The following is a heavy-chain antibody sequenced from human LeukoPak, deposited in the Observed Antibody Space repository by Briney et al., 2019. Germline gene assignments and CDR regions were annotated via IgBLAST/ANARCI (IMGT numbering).Heavy chain of an antibody. V-gene: IGHV3-7*01. CDR3: ARVMSASVWRSYGSYYYYYYMDF. D-gene: IGHD3-16*01. Sequence: GGSLRLSCAASGFTFSSYWMSWVRQAPGKGLEWVANIKQDGSEKYSVDSVKGRFTISRDNAKNSLYMQMNSLRAEDTAAYYCARVMSASVWRSYGSYYYYYYMDFWGKGTTVTVSS. J-gene: IGHJ6*03. CDR2: IKQDGSEK. CDR1: GFTFSSYW.